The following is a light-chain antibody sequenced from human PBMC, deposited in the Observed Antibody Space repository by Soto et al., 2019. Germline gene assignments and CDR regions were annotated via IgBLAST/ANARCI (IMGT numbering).Light chain of an antibody. CDR1: SGHSSYA. CDR2: LNSDGSH. Sequence: QLLLTQSPSASASLGASVILTCTLSSGHSSYAIAWHQQQPEKGPRYLMNLNSDGSHTKGDGIPDRFSGSSSGAERYLTISSLQSEDEADYYCQTWGTGIGVFGGGTKLTVL. V-gene: IGLV4-69*01. CDR3: QTWGTGIGV. J-gene: IGLJ2*01.